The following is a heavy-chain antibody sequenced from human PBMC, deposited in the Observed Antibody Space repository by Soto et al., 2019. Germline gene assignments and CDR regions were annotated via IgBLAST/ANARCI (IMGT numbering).Heavy chain of an antibody. J-gene: IGHJ5*02. Sequence: PGGSLRLSCAASGFSFSRHSMNWVRQAPGKGLEWVSSISPTSEYIYHADSVKGRFTISRDNAKNTVFLQMDSLRAEDTAVYFCVKGEGHSTTTSCSADWFDPWGQGTLVTVSS. CDR1: GFSFSRHS. CDR3: VKGEGHSTTTSCSADWFDP. V-gene: IGHV3-21*04. D-gene: IGHD2-2*01. CDR2: ISPTSEYI.